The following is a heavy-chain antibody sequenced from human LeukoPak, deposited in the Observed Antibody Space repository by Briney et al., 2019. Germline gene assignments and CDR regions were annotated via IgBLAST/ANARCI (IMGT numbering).Heavy chain of an antibody. Sequence: GGSLRLSCAASGFTVSSNYMSWVRQAPGKGLEWISLIYSGGSTYHADSVKGRFTISRDNSKNTLYLQMNSLRAEDTAVYYCAREGVRVYDSSGYPNDYWGQGTLVTVSS. CDR2: IYSGGST. CDR1: GFTVSSNY. D-gene: IGHD3-22*01. V-gene: IGHV3-53*01. J-gene: IGHJ4*02. CDR3: AREGVRVYDSSGYPNDY.